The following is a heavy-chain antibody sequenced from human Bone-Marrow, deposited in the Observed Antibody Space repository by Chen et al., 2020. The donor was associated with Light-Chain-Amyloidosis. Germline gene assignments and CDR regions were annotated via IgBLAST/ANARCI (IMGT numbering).Heavy chain of an antibody. CDR1: GLTFSSHW. CDR2: INGDGSNI. J-gene: IGHJ6*02. V-gene: IGHV3-74*01. CDR3: AKDKGGSMGFGMDV. D-gene: IGHD3-10*01. Sequence: VQLVESGGGVVQPGGSLRLSCAASGLTFSSHWMHWVRQAPGKGLVWVSRINGDGSNIYYADSVKGRFTISRDNAKNTLYLQMNSLRAEDTALYYCAKDKGGSMGFGMDVWGQGTTVIVSS.